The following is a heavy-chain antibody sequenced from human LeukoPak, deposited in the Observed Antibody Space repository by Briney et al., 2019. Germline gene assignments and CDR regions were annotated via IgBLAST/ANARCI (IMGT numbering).Heavy chain of an antibody. CDR3: ARDGRYCGGDCSSAFDI. Sequence: GGSLRLSCAASGFTFSSYGMHWVRQAPGKGLEWVAFIRYDGNDKYYADSVKGRFTISRDKSKNTLYLQMNSLRAEDTAVYYCARDGRYCGGDCSSAFDIWGQGTMVTVSS. CDR1: GFTFSSYG. J-gene: IGHJ3*02. D-gene: IGHD2-21*02. CDR2: IRYDGNDK. V-gene: IGHV3-30*02.